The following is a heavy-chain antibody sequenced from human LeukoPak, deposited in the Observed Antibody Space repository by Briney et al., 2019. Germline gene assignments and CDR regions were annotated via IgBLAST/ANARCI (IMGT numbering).Heavy chain of an antibody. V-gene: IGHV3-23*01. D-gene: IGHD2-2*01. CDR3: ARVFYCSSTSCYSYCSGGSCFNDY. J-gene: IGHJ4*02. CDR1: GFTFNIYA. CDR2: ISASGGKT. Sequence: GGSLRLSCAASGFTFNIYAMSWVRQAPGKGLEWVSLISASGGKTLYTDSVKGRFIISRDNSKNTLFLQMDSLRAEDTAVYYCARVFYCSSTSCYSYCSGGSCFNDYWGQGTLVTVSS.